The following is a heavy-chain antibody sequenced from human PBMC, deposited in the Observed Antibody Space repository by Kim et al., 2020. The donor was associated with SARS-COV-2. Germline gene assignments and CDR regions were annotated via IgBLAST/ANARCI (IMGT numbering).Heavy chain of an antibody. J-gene: IGHJ3*02. D-gene: IGHD3-22*01. CDR3: ARTISRRTVVVITRFDAFDI. V-gene: IGHV4-30-2*04. Sequence: RVTISVDTSKNQFSLKLSSVTAADTAVYYCARTISRRTVVVITRFDAFDIWGQGTMVTVSS.